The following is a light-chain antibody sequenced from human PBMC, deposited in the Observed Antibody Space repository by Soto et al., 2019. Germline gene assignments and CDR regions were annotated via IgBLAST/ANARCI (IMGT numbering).Light chain of an antibody. V-gene: IGKV1-27*01. CDR1: QGISHY. Sequence: DIQMTQSQSSLSASVGDRVTITCRASQGISHYLAWYQQKPVKVPKLLIHAASTLQSGVPSLFSGSGSGTDFTLTISSLQPEDVATYFCQKYNSAPWTFGQGNKVKFK. CDR2: AAS. J-gene: IGKJ1*01. CDR3: QKYNSAPWT.